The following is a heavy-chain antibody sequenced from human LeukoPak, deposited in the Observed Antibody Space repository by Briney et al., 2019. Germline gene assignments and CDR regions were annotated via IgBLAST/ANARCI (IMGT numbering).Heavy chain of an antibody. D-gene: IGHD1-26*01. J-gene: IGHJ1*01. V-gene: IGHV3-23*01. CDR3: VRLGGATGQYFYH. Sequence: GGSLRLSCAASGFTFSTYAMTWVRQAPGKGLEWVSSISDSGGVTFYTDSVKGRFTFSRDNSKNTLSLQMNSLSAEDTAVYYCVRLGGATGQYFYHWGQGTRVTVSS. CDR1: GFTFSTYA. CDR2: ISDSGGVT.